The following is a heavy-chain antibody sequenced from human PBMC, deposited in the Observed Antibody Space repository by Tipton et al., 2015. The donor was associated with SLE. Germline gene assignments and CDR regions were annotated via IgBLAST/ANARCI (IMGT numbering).Heavy chain of an antibody. CDR3: AKDKDIVATVTYSFDY. V-gene: IGHV3-48*03. Sequence: SLRLSCAASGFSFSSYEVTWVRQAPGKGLEWISYISASGTTTYYADSVRGRFTITRDNAKNSLYLQMNSLRAEDTALYFCAKDKDIVATVTYSFDYWGQGTLVTVSS. CDR2: ISASGTTT. J-gene: IGHJ4*02. D-gene: IGHD5-12*01. CDR1: GFSFSSYE.